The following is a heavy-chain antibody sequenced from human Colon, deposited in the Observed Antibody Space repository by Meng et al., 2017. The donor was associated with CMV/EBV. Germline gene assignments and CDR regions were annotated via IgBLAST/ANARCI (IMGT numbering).Heavy chain of an antibody. CDR3: ARDFAVPAARRIGGRGFDP. J-gene: IGHJ5*02. CDR1: GYTFIGYY. Sequence: ASVKVSCKTSGYTFIGYYLHWVRQAPGQGLEWMGIINPSGGSTSYAQKFQGRVTMTRDTSTSTVYMELSSLRSEDTAVYYCARDFAVPAARRIGGRGFDPWGQGTLVTVSS. D-gene: IGHD2-2*01. V-gene: IGHV1-46*01. CDR2: INPSGGST.